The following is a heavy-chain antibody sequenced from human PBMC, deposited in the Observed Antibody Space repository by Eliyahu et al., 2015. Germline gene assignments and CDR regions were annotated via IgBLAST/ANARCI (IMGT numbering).Heavy chain of an antibody. CDR1: GDSVXSSTYY. J-gene: IGHJ6*02. D-gene: IGHD3-3*01. Sequence: HPQLQESGPGLVKPSETLSLTCSVSGDSVXSSTYYWGXXRQSPGRGLEWIGNIYXTGTTYYXPSLESRLTISLDTSNNQFSLTLTPAAAGDTAVYYCVTTRVGRTFFDAWSDLSKYYALDAWGHGTAVTVSS. V-gene: IGHV4-39*01. CDR3: VTTRVGRTFFDAWSDLSKYYALDA. CDR2: IYXTGTT.